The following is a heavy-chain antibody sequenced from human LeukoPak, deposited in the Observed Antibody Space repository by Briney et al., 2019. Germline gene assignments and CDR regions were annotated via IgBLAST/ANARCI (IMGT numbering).Heavy chain of an antibody. CDR2: ISALFPNT. CDR3: AKDDTDATWYQLPKHYYFDY. V-gene: IGHV3-23*01. Sequence: QPGGSLRLSCAASGFTFDNYVMAWFRQAPGKGLEWVSTISALFPNTYSADSVKGRFTISRDNSKSTLYLQMNSLRAEDTAVYYCAKDDTDATWYQLPKHYYFDYWGQGTLVTVSS. CDR1: GFTFDNYV. D-gene: IGHD2-2*01. J-gene: IGHJ4*02.